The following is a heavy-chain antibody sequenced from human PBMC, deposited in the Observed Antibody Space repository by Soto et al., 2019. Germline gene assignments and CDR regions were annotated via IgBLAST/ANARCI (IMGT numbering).Heavy chain of an antibody. CDR1: GFAFSSST. Sequence: GGSLRLSCAASGFAFSSSTLSCHNQAAGQWLGYMTNINRRGHSTNYVESVRGPFSTSRANSSNSFSLGLTSLPDGDTATYYCVTGSQPPGLDIWGRGTTVTVAS. J-gene: IGHJ6*02. CDR3: VTGSQPPGLDI. V-gene: IGHV3-7*03. CDR2: INRRGHST.